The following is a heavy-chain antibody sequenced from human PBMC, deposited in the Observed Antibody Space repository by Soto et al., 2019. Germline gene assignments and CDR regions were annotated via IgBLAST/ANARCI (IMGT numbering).Heavy chain of an antibody. CDR3: ASTYSSSWYVWFDP. CDR1: GDSITINSYF. D-gene: IGHD6-13*01. J-gene: IGHJ5*02. CDR2: IYYSGST. V-gene: IGHV4-39*07. Sequence: SETLSLTCTVSGDSITINSYFWAWNRQPPGKGLEWIGSIYYSGSTYYNPSLKSRVTISVDTSKNQFSLKLSSVTAADTAVYYCASTYSSSWYVWFDPWGQGTLVTVSS.